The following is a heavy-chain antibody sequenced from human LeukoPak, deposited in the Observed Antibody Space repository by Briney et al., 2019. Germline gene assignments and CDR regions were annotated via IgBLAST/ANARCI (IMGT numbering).Heavy chain of an antibody. CDR3: ARANVDTYPNDAFDI. D-gene: IGHD5-18*01. CDR2: IIPILGIA. J-gene: IGHJ3*02. Sequence: GASVKVSCKASGGTFSSYAISWVRQAPGQGLEWMGRIIPILGIANYAQKFRGRVTITADKSTSTAYMELSSLRSEDTAVYYCARANVDTYPNDAFDIWGQGTMVTVSS. V-gene: IGHV1-69*04. CDR1: GGTFSSYA.